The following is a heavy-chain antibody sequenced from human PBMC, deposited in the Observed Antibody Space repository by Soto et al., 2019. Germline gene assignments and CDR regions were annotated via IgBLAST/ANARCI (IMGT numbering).Heavy chain of an antibody. D-gene: IGHD3-16*02. CDR2: INAGNGNT. Sequence: GASVKVSCKASGYTFTSYAMHWVRQAPGQRLEWMGWINAGNGNTKYSQKFQGRVTIARDTSASTAYMELSSLRSEDTAVYYCARGVGIFSLGGFLVIPPYDVFDIWGQGTMVTVS. CDR1: GYTFTSYA. J-gene: IGHJ3*02. V-gene: IGHV1-3*01. CDR3: ARGVGIFSLGGFLVIPPYDVFDI.